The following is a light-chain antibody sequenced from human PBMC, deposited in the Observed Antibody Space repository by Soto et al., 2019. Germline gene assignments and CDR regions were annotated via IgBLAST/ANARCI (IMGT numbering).Light chain of an antibody. CDR2: EGS. J-gene: IGLJ2*01. CDR3: SSATSSSTPVV. Sequence: QSALTQPASVSGSPGQSITISCTGTSSDVGGYNYVSWYQQHPGKAPKHMIYEGSKRPSGVSNRFSGSKSGNTAALTISGLQAEDEDDYYCSSATSSSTPVVFGGGTKLTVL. CDR1: SSDVGGYNY. V-gene: IGLV2-14*01.